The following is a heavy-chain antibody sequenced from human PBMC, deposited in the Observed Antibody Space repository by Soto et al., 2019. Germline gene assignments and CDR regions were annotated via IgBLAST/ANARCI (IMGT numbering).Heavy chain of an antibody. CDR3: AKGSHFDC. CDR1: GFTFNNFT. V-gene: IGHV3-23*01. CDR2: ISPSGGIT. Sequence: EVQLLESGGNLVPPGGSLRLSCSASGFTFNNFTMSWVRQAPGKGLEWVSAISPSGGITYYADSVRGRFTISRDNSKNALSLQMDSRRADDTAGYYCAKGSHFDCWGQGSLVTVSS. J-gene: IGHJ4*02.